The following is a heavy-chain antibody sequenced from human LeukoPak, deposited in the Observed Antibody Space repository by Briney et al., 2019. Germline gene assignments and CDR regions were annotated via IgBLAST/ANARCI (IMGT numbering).Heavy chain of an antibody. CDR2: ISSSCSYI. V-gene: IGHV3-21*01. Sequence: ETLSLTCTVSGGSFSSTTYYWGWIRQPPGKGLEWVSSISSSCSYIYYADSVKGRFTISRDNAKNSLYLQMNSLRAEDTAVYYCARHLVGATTSNYWGQGTLVTVSS. CDR3: ARHLVGATTSNY. J-gene: IGHJ4*02. CDR1: GGSFSSTT. D-gene: IGHD1-26*01.